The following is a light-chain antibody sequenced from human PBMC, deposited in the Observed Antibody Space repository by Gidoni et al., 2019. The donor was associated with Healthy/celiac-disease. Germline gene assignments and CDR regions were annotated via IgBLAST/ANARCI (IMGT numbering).Light chain of an antibody. J-gene: IGKJ2*01. V-gene: IGKV1-39*01. Sequence: TITCRASQSISSYLNWYQQKPGKAPKLLIYAASSLQSGVPSRFSGSGSGTDFTLPISSLQPEDFATYYCQQSYSTLYTFXQXTKLEIK. CDR2: AAS. CDR1: QSISSY. CDR3: QQSYSTLYT.